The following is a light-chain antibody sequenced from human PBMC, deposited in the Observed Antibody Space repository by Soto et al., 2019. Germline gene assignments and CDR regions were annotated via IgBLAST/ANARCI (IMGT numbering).Light chain of an antibody. CDR3: SSFAANDNVV. CDR1: SSDVGAYDY. J-gene: IGLJ3*02. Sequence: QSVLTQPPSASGSPGQSVTISCTGTSSDVGAYDYVCWYQQHPGKAPKLMIYEVNKRPSGVPARFSGSKSGNTASLTVSGLQAGDEADYYCSSFAANDNVVFGGGTKVTVL. CDR2: EVN. V-gene: IGLV2-8*01.